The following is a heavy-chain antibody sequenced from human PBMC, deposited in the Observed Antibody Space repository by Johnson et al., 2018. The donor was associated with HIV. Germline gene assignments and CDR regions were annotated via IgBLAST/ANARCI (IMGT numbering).Heavy chain of an antibody. CDR1: GFTFDDYA. D-gene: IGHD3-10*01. CDR3: AKNWGSYGSEIDV. Sequence: VQLVESGGGLVQPGRSLRLSCAASGFTFDDYAMHWVRQAPGKGLAWVSGISWNSGSIGYADSVQGRFTISRDNSKNTLYLQMNSLRSEDTSVYYCAKNWGSYGSEIDVWGQGTMVTVSS. J-gene: IGHJ3*01. CDR2: ISWNSGSI. V-gene: IGHV3-9*01.